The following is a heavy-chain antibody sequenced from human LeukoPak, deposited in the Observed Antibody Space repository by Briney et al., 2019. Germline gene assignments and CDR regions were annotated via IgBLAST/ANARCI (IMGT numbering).Heavy chain of an antibody. V-gene: IGHV3-7*01. Sequence: PGGSLRLSCAASGFTFSSYWMSWVRQAPGKGLEWVANIKQDGSEKYYVDSVKGRFTISRDNAKNSLYLQMNSLRAEDTAVYYCARVQYQLLHVRVISNWFDPWGQGTLVTVSS. CDR1: GFTFSSYW. CDR3: ARVQYQLLHVRVISNWFDP. D-gene: IGHD2-2*01. CDR2: IKQDGSEK. J-gene: IGHJ5*02.